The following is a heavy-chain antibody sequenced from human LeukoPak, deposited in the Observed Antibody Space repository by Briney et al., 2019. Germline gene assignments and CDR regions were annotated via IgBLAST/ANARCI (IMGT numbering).Heavy chain of an antibody. CDR3: ATMVQGVYTYFGS. V-gene: IGHV4-59*01. D-gene: IGHD3-10*01. J-gene: IGHJ4*02. CDR1: GGSISSYY. CDR2: IYYRGST. Sequence: SETLSLTCTVSGGSISSYYWSWIRQPPGKGLEWIGYIYYRGSTNYNPSLKSRLTISVDTSKNQFSLKLTSVTAADTAVYYCATMVQGVYTYFGSWGQGNLVAVSP.